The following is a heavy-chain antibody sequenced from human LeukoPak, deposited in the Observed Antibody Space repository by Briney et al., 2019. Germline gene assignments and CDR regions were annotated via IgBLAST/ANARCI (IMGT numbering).Heavy chain of an antibody. D-gene: IGHD1-26*01. CDR3: ARGLVGAIMIDY. CDR2: IYYSGST. CDR1: GGSISSGGYY. V-gene: IGHV4-31*03. Sequence: SQTLSLTCTVSGGSISSGGYYWSWIRQHPGKGLEWIGYIYYSGSTYYNPSFKSRVTITVDTSKNQFSLKLSSVTAADTAVYYCARGLVGAIMIDYWGQGTLVTVSS. J-gene: IGHJ4*02.